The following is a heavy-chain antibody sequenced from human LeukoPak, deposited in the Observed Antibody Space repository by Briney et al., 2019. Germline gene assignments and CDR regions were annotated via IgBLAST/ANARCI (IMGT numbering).Heavy chain of an antibody. CDR2: INHNAEMI. V-gene: IGHV3-48*02. D-gene: IGHD3-9*01. J-gene: IGHJ4*01. CDR1: GFTFSSYV. CDR3: ARDHDWAFDL. Sequence: GGSLRLSCAASGFTFSSYVMSWVRQAPGKGLEWIAYINHNAEMIFYPDFVKGRFTISRDNAKNSLYLQMNALRYEDTAIYYCARDHDWAFDLWGQGTLVTVSS.